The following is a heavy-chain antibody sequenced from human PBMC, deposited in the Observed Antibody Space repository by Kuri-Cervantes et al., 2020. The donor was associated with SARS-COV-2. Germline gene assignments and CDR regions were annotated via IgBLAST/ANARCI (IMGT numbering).Heavy chain of an antibody. CDR3: ARGGTDFWSGYSEDLGY. CDR1: GFTISSYN. CDR2: LSSSSSHI. J-gene: IGHJ4*02. Sequence: GGSPRLSCAASGFTISSYNMNWVRQAPGKGLEWVSSLSSSSSHIYYADSVKGRFTISRGDTKNSLYLQMNSLRAEDTAVYYCARGGTDFWSGYSEDLGYWGQGTLVTVSS. V-gene: IGHV3-21*01. D-gene: IGHD3-3*01.